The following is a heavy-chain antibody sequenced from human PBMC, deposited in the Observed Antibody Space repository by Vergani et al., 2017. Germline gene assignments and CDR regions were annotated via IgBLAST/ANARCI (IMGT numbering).Heavy chain of an antibody. Sequence: QVQLVQSGAEVKKPGASVKVSCKVSGYTLTELSMHWVRQAPGKGLEWMGGFDPEDGETIYAQKFQGRVTMTKDTSTETAYMELSSLRSEDTAVYYCATDQVAARPGNYYYMDVWGKGTTVTVSS. J-gene: IGHJ6*03. CDR3: ATDQVAARPGNYYYMDV. D-gene: IGHD6-6*01. V-gene: IGHV1-24*01. CDR1: GYTLTELS. CDR2: FDPEDGET.